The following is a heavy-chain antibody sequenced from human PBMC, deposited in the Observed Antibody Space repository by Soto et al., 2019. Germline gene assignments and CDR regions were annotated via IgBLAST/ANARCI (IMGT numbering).Heavy chain of an antibody. D-gene: IGHD3-3*02. CDR1: GYSFTSYW. V-gene: IGHV5-51*01. CDR3: ARLQYSSFGYYYYYGMDV. CDR2: IYPGDSDT. J-gene: IGHJ6*02. Sequence: PGESLKISCKSSGYSFTSYWIGWVRQMPGKGLEWMGIIYPGDSDTRYSPSFQGQVTISADKSISTAYLQWSSLKASDTAMYYWARLQYSSFGYYYYYGMDVWGQGTTVTVSS.